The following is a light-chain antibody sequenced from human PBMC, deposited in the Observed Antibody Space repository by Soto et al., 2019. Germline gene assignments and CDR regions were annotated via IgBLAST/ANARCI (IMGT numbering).Light chain of an antibody. CDR2: GAS. V-gene: IGKV3-20*01. CDR3: QEYGSSRT. J-gene: IGKJ1*01. CDR1: QSVSGTY. Sequence: EVVLTQSPGTLSLSPGERATLSCRASQSVSGTYLAWYQQKPDQAPRLLVYGASSRATGIPDRFSGSGSGTDFTLTISRLEPDDFAVYYCQEYGSSRTFGQGTKVDIK.